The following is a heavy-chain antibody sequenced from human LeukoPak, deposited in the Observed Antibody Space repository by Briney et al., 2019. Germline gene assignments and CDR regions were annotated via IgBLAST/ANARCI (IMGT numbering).Heavy chain of an antibody. D-gene: IGHD5-18*01. CDR2: INSDGSST. CDR3: ARGGGYSYGPLDY. CDR1: GFTFSSYW. Sequence: GGSLRLSCAASGFTFSSYWMHWVRQAPGKGLVWVSRINSDGSSTSYADSVKGRFTISRDNAKNTLYLQMNSLRAEDTAVYYCARGGGYSYGPLDYWGQGTLVTVSS. J-gene: IGHJ4*02. V-gene: IGHV3-74*01.